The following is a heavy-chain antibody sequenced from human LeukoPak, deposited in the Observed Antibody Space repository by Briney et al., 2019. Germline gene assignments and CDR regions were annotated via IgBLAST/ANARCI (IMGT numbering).Heavy chain of an antibody. J-gene: IGHJ1*01. D-gene: IGHD2-2*01. CDR2: ISAYNGNT. Sequence: ASVKVSCKASGYTFTSYGISWVRQAPGQGLEWMGWISAYNGNTNYAQKLQGRVTMTTDTSTSTAYMELRSPRSDDTAVYYCARGAVGGYCSSTSCYGGEYFQHWGQGTLVTVSS. CDR1: GYTFTSYG. V-gene: IGHV1-18*01. CDR3: ARGAVGGYCSSTSCYGGEYFQH.